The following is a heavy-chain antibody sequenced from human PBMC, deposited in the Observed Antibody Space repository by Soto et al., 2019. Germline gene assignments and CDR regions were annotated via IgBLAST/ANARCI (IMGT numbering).Heavy chain of an antibody. CDR2: IIPIFGTA. Sequence: ASVKVSCKASGGTFSSYAISWVRQAPGQGLEWMGGIIPIFGTANYAQKFQGRVTITADKSTSTAYMELRSLRSEDTAVYYCARDERWIQLPKYYYYGMDIWLHGTAPTVSS. D-gene: IGHD5-18*01. V-gene: IGHV1-69*06. J-gene: IGHJ6*02. CDR3: ARDERWIQLPKYYYYGMDI. CDR1: GGTFSSYA.